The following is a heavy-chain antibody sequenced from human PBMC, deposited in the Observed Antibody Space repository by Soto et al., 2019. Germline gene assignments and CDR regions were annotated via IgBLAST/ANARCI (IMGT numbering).Heavy chain of an antibody. CDR2: IHYSGTT. J-gene: IGHJ3*01. CDR3: AREGGTGTGSLDV. D-gene: IGHD1-1*01. CDR1: GDSISGSDFY. V-gene: IGHV4-30-4*01. Sequence: QVGLQETGPGLVKPSPTLSLTCAVSGDSISGSDFYWDWSRRSQGKGVEWIGYIHYSGTTYYNTSLKSRVTFSVDTCKNQFALSLTSVTAADTAVYDCAREGGTGTGSLDVWGRGTMVIVSS.